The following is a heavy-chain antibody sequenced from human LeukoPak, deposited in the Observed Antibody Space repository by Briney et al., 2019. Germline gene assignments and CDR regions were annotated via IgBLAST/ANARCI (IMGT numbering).Heavy chain of an antibody. J-gene: IGHJ3*02. CDR1: GYSFTSYW. CDR2: IYPGDSDT. D-gene: IGHD5-18*01. Sequence: GESLKISCKGSGYSFTSYWIGWVRQMPGKGLEWMGIIYPGDSDTRYSPSFQGQVTISADKSICTAYLQWSSLKASDTAMYYCARLGPGYSYGNDAFDIWGQGTMVTVSS. CDR3: ARLGPGYSYGNDAFDI. V-gene: IGHV5-51*01.